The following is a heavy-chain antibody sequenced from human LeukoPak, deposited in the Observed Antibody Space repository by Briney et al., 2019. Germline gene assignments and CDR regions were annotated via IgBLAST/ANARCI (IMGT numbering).Heavy chain of an antibody. Sequence: GGSLRLSCAASGFTLSDYYMSWIRQAPGKGLEWVSYISSSGSATYYADSVKGRFTTSRDNPKNSLYLQMNSLRADDTAVYYCARESRYSHDYWGQGTLVTVSS. J-gene: IGHJ4*02. D-gene: IGHD5-18*01. V-gene: IGHV3-11*04. CDR2: ISSSGSAT. CDR3: ARESRYSHDY. CDR1: GFTLSDYY.